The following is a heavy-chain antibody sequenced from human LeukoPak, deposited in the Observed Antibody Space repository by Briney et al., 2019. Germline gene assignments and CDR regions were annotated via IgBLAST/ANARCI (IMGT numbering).Heavy chain of an antibody. CDR3: ARGSRGWPWYFDL. J-gene: IGHJ2*01. Sequence: PSETLSLTCTVSGGSISSTSYYWGWIRQPPGKGLEWIGSIYYRGSTYYNPSLKSRLTISVDTSKNQFSLSLSSVTAADTAVYYCARGSRGWPWYFDLWGRGTLVTVSS. D-gene: IGHD6-19*01. CDR2: IYYRGST. V-gene: IGHV4-39*01. CDR1: GGSISSTSYY.